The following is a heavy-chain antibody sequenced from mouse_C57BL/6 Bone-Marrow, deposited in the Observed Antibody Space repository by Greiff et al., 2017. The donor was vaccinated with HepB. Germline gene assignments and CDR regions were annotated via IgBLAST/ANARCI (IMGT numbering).Heavy chain of an antibody. J-gene: IGHJ2*01. D-gene: IGHD1-1*01. Sequence: QVQLQQPGAELVKPGASVKQSCKASGYTFTSYWTHWVMRRPGRGLEWIGRIDPNSGGTKYNEKFKSKATLTVDKPSSTAYMPLSSLTSEDSAVYYCGAGAYYGSSYADYWGHGTTLTVSS. CDR1: GYTFTSYW. CDR2: IDPNSGGT. CDR3: GAGAYYGSSYADY. V-gene: IGHV1-72*01.